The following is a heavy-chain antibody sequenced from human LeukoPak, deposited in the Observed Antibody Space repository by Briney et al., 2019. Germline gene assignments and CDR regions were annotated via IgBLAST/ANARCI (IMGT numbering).Heavy chain of an antibody. Sequence: GGSLRLSCAASGFTFSGYEMHWVRQAPGKRLEWISYITSSGTIYHADSVKGRFTISRDNAKNSLYLQMNSLSAEDTAVYYCASDVVGGTNFWGQGTLVTVSS. CDR1: GFTFSGYE. V-gene: IGHV3-48*03. J-gene: IGHJ4*02. CDR2: ITSSGTI. D-gene: IGHD1-26*01. CDR3: ASDVVGGTNF.